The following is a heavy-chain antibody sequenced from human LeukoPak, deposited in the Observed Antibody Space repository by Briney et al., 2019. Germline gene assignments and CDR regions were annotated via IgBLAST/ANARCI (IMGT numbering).Heavy chain of an antibody. J-gene: IGHJ4*02. CDR1: GYTFTSYC. D-gene: IGHD2-15*01. CDR3: ARVLQGYCRGGSCYPGWYYFDY. Sequence: GASVKVSCKASGYTFTSYCISCVRHAPAQGLECMGWISSYNGNTNYAQKLQDRVTMTTDTSTSKGYVELRRLRYDDLDVYYCARVLQGYCRGGSCYPGWYYFDYWGQGTMVSVCS. CDR2: ISSYNGNT. V-gene: IGHV1-18*03.